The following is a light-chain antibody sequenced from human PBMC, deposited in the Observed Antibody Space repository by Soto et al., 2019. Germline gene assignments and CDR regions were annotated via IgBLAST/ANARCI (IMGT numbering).Light chain of an antibody. V-gene: IGKV1-5*03. J-gene: IGKJ1*01. CDR1: QSLSSW. CDR3: QQYNTYPWT. Sequence: DIQITQSPSTLSASVGDRVTITCRASQSLSSWLAWYQQKPGKAPKLLISKASSLESGVPSRFSGSGSGTEFTLTISSLQPDDFATYYCQQYNTYPWTFGQGTKVEIK. CDR2: KAS.